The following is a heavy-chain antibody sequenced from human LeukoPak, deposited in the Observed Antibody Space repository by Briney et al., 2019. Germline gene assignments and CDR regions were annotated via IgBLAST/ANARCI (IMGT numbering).Heavy chain of an antibody. V-gene: IGHV3-11*03. Sequence: GGSLRLSCAASGFTFSDYYMSWIRQAPGKGLEWVSYISSSSSYTNYADSVKGRFTISRDNSKNTLYLQMHSLRAEDTAVYYCAKRHSSGWYYFDYWGQGTLVTVSS. CDR3: AKRHSSGWYYFDY. CDR1: GFTFSDYY. D-gene: IGHD6-19*01. CDR2: ISSSSSYT. J-gene: IGHJ4*02.